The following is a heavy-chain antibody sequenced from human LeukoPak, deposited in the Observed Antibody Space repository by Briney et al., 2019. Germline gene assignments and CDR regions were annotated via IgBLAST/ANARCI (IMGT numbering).Heavy chain of an antibody. V-gene: IGHV3-7*01. J-gene: IGHJ4*02. CDR2: IKQDGSEK. Sequence: PGGSLRLSCAASGFTFSSYWMSWVRQATGKGLEWVANIKQDGSEKYYVDSVKGRFTISRDNAKNSLYLQMNSLRAEDTAVYYCARGPVGATDYFDYWGQGTLVTVSS. CDR1: GFTFSSYW. CDR3: ARGPVGATDYFDY. D-gene: IGHD1-26*01.